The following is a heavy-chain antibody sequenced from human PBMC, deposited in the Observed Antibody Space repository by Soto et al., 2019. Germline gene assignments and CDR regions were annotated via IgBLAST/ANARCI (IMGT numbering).Heavy chain of an antibody. CDR1: GGSFSGYY. Sequence: QVQLQQWGAGLLKPSETLSLTCAVYGGSFSGYYWSWIRQPPGKGLEWIGEINHSGSTNYNPSLKSRVTISVDTSKNQFSLKLSSVTAADTAVYYCARPAPKVMTTQSWFDPWGQGTLVTVSS. CDR2: INHSGST. CDR3: ARPAPKVMTTQSWFDP. V-gene: IGHV4-34*01. D-gene: IGHD4-17*01. J-gene: IGHJ5*02.